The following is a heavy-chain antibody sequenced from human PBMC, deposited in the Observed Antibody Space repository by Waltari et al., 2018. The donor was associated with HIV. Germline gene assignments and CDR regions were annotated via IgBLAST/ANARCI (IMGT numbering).Heavy chain of an antibody. D-gene: IGHD3-22*01. CDR3: ATGGRFSYYDASEYFQH. J-gene: IGHJ1*01. Sequence: QVQLVQSGAEVKKPGASVKVSCKVSGYTLTELSMHWVRQAPGKGLEWMGGLDPEDGETIYAQKFQGRVTMTEDTSTDTAYMELSSLRSEDTAVYYCATGGRFSYYDASEYFQHWGQGTLVTVSS. CDR1: GYTLTELS. CDR2: LDPEDGET. V-gene: IGHV1-24*01.